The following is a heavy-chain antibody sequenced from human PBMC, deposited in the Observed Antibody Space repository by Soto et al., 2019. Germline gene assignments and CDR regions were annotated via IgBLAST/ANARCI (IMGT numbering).Heavy chain of an antibody. CDR3: ASLTYYFDY. V-gene: IGHV3-30*03. CDR1: GFTFSSYG. J-gene: IGHJ4*02. Sequence: QVQLVESGGGVVQPGRSLRLSCAASGFTFSSYGMHWVRQAPGKGLEWVAVISYDGRNKYYADSVKGRFTISRDNSKNTLYLQMNSLRAEDTAVYYCASLTYYFDYWGQGTLVTVSS. CDR2: ISYDGRNK.